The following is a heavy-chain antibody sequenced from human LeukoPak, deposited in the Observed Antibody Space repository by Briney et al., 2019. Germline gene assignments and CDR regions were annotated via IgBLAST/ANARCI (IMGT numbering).Heavy chain of an antibody. D-gene: IGHD6-6*01. CDR3: AKAPRFDSSSYFDY. Sequence: GRSLRLSCAASGFTFDNYAMHWVRQAPGKGLEWVSAISGSGGSTYYADSVKGRFTISRDNSKNTLYLQMNSLRAEDTAVYYCAKAPRFDSSSYFDYWGQGTLVTVSS. V-gene: IGHV3-23*01. CDR2: ISGSGGST. J-gene: IGHJ4*02. CDR1: GFTFDNYA.